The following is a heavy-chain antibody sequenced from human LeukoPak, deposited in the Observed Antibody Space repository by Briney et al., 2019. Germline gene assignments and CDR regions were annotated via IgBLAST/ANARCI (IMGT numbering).Heavy chain of an antibody. Sequence: SETLSLTCAVSGGSISSYYWSWIRQPPGKGPEWIGYIYYSGPTNYNPSLKSRVTISVDTSKNQFSLKVRSVTAADTAVYYCARGRIAVAGNYFDYWGQGTLVTVSS. D-gene: IGHD6-19*01. CDR1: GGSISSYY. V-gene: IGHV4-59*01. J-gene: IGHJ4*02. CDR2: IYYSGPT. CDR3: ARGRIAVAGNYFDY.